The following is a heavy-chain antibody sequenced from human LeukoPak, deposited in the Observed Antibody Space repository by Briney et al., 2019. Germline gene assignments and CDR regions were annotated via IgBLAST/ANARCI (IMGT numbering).Heavy chain of an antibody. D-gene: IGHD6-19*01. J-gene: IGHJ4*02. Sequence: GGSLRLSCAASGFTFDDYAMHWVRQAPGKGLEWVSGISWNSGSIGYADSVKGRFTISRDNAKNSLYLQMNSLRAEDMALYYCAKDIHSSGWFPNFDYWGQGTLVPVSS. CDR2: ISWNSGSI. V-gene: IGHV3-9*03. CDR1: GFTFDDYA. CDR3: AKDIHSSGWFPNFDY.